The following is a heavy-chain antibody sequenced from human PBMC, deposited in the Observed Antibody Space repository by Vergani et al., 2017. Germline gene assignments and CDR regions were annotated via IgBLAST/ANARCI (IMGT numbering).Heavy chain of an antibody. D-gene: IGHD2-21*02. CDR3: ATGYCGGDCYSKPSHYYYYYGMDV. J-gene: IGHJ6*02. Sequence: QVQLVQSGAEVKKPGASVKVSCKASGYTFTSYDINWVRQATGQGLEWMGWMNPNSGNTGYAQKFQGRVTMTRNTSISTAYMELSSLRSEDTAVYYCATGYCGGDCYSKPSHYYYYYGMDVWGQGTTVTVSS. V-gene: IGHV1-8*01. CDR1: GYTFTSYD. CDR2: MNPNSGNT.